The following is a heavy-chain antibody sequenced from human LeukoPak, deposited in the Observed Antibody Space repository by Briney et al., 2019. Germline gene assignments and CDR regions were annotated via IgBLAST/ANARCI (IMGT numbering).Heavy chain of an antibody. CDR1: GFPPSIFL. J-gene: IGHJ5*02. D-gene: IGHD6-13*01. Sequence: GGSLRLSRAPSGFPPSIFLMSCVPHAPGKGQESGANITQDGSEKYNVDSVKSRFTISRDNAKNSLYLQMNSLSAEDTAVYYCARVCGSSWYDASLRWFDPWGQGTLVTVSS. V-gene: IGHV3-7*01. CDR2: ITQDGSEK. CDR3: ARVCGSSWYDASLRWFDP.